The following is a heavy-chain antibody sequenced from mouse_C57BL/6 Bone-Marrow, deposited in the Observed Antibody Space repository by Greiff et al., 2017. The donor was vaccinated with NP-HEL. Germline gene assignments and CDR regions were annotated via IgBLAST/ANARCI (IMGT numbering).Heavy chain of an antibody. CDR1: GYTFTSYW. J-gene: IGHJ2*01. V-gene: IGHV1-50*01. CDR2: IDPSDSYT. D-gene: IGHD1-1*01. CDR3: APITTVVPDY. Sequence: QVQLQQPGAELVKPGASVKLSCKASGYTFTSYWMQWVKQRPGQGLEWIGEIDPSDSYTNYNQKFKGKATLTVDTSSSTAYMQLSSLTSEDSAVDYCAPITTVVPDYWGQGTTLTVSS.